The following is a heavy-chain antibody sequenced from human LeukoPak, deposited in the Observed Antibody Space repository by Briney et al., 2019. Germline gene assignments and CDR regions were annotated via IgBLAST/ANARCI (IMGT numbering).Heavy chain of an antibody. CDR3: VGREFDP. CDR1: GYTFTSYY. J-gene: IGHJ5*02. V-gene: IGHV1-46*01. Sequence: GASVKVSCKASGYTFTSYYMHWVRQAPGQGLEWMGIINPSGGSTSYAQKFQGRVTITRDTSASTAYMELSSLRSEDTAVYYCVGREFDPWGQGTLVTVSS. CDR2: INPSGGST.